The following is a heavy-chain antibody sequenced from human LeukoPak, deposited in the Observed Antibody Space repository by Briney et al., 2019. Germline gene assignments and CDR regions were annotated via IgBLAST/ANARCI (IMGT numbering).Heavy chain of an antibody. D-gene: IGHD3-22*01. Sequence: GGSLRLPCAASGFTFSSYSMNWVRQAPGKGLEWVSSISYSSGYIYYADSVKGRFTTSRDNAKNSLYLQMSLLRAEDTAGYCCARATDVVLITPPRAFDIWGQGTMVTVSS. CDR1: GFTFSSYS. V-gene: IGHV3-21*01. CDR3: ARATDVVLITPPRAFDI. CDR2: ISYSSGYI. J-gene: IGHJ3*02.